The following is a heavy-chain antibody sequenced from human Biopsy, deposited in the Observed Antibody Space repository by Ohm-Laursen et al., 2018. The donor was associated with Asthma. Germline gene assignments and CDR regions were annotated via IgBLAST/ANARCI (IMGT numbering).Heavy chain of an antibody. CDR2: ISGSGGST. D-gene: IGHD1-26*01. V-gene: IGHV3-23*01. CDR3: ARDAWELQNPVAYYFDY. CDR1: GFTLSRSA. J-gene: IGHJ4*02. Sequence: SLRLSCAASGFTLSRSAMSWVRQAPGKGLEWVSAISGSGGSTYYADSVKGRFTISRDNSKNTLYLQMNSLRAEDTAVYYCARDAWELQNPVAYYFDYWGRGTLVTVSS.